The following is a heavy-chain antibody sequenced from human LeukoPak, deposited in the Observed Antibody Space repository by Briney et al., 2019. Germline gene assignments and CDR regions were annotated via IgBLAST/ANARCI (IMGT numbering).Heavy chain of an antibody. CDR1: GSTFTGYH. D-gene: IGHD6-13*01. CDR2: INPKSGDR. CDR3: AIGGSSERQLVLDYSDY. V-gene: IGHV1-2*04. Sequence: ASVKLSCTASGSTFTGYHINWVRQAPGQGLGWMGWINPKSGDRYYSQKFLGWGTMTTSTSITTASMDVSRLRPDEPASYYCAIGGSSERQLVLDYSDYWGQGNLVTVSS. J-gene: IGHJ4*02.